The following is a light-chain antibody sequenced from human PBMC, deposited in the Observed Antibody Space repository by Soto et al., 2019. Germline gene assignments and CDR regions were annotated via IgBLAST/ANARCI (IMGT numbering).Light chain of an antibody. Sequence: EIVLTHSSTTLSLSPGARDPLSCRASQIVSGKSLAWYHQRPGQAPRVLIHSASSRATGIPDRFTGSGSGTDFTLTITRLEPEDFGVYYCQQYSSLPRTFGQGTKVDIK. CDR2: SAS. CDR3: QQYSSLPRT. CDR1: QIVSGKS. V-gene: IGKV3-20*01. J-gene: IGKJ1*01.